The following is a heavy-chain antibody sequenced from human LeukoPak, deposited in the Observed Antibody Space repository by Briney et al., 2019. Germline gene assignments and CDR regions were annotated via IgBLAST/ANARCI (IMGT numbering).Heavy chain of an antibody. Sequence: ASVKVSCKASGYTFTGYYMHWVRQAPGQGLEWMGWINPNSGGTNYAQKFQGGVTMTRDTSISTAYMELSRLRSDDTAVYYCARDLREYNWNGVDYWGQGTLVTVSS. D-gene: IGHD1-1*01. CDR3: ARDLREYNWNGVDY. V-gene: IGHV1-2*02. CDR2: INPNSGGT. J-gene: IGHJ4*02. CDR1: GYTFTGYY.